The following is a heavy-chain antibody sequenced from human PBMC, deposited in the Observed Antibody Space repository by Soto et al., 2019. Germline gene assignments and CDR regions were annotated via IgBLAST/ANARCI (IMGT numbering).Heavy chain of an antibody. J-gene: IGHJ3*02. CDR3: RKGDYGELDDAFDI. Sequence: PSLSCAASGFTFSDYYMSWIRQAPWKGLEWVSYITSSGSTIYYADSVKGRFTISRDNAKNSLYLQMNSLRAEDTAVYYCRKGDYGELDDAFDIWGRGTMVTVSS. CDR1: GFTFSDYY. D-gene: IGHD4-17*01. V-gene: IGHV3-11*01. CDR2: ITSSGSTI.